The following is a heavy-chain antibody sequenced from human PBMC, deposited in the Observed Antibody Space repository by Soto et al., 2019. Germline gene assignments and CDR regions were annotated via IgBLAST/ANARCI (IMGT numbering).Heavy chain of an antibody. Sequence: XASLRLSCAASGFTFSDSYMSWMRQAPGKGLEWISYITFSGNTVYYADSLKGRFTIFRDNAKNSLYLQMNRLRAEDTAVYYCARVSWREKYGMDVWGQGTTVTVSS. CDR1: GFTFSDSY. V-gene: IGHV3-11*01. CDR3: ARVSWREKYGMDV. CDR2: ITFSGNTV. J-gene: IGHJ6*02.